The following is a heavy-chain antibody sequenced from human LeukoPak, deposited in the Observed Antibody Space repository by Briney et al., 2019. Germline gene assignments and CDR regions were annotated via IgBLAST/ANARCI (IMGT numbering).Heavy chain of an antibody. D-gene: IGHD4-17*01. CDR2: TYYRSKWYN. CDR1: GDSVSSNCAA. Sequence: SQTLSLTCAISGDSVSSNCAAWNWIRQSPSRGLEWLGRTYYRSKWYNDYALFVKSRITINPDTSKNQFSLQLNSVTPEDTAVYYCARDRRDYGDPDAFDIWGQGTMVTVSS. J-gene: IGHJ3*02. CDR3: ARDRRDYGDPDAFDI. V-gene: IGHV6-1*01.